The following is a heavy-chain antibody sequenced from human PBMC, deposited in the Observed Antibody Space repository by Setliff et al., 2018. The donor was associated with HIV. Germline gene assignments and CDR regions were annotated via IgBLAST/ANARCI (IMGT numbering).Heavy chain of an antibody. V-gene: IGHV3-43*01. CDR1: GFNFDEYS. Sequence: PGGSLRLSCAASGFNFDEYSMHWVRQVPGKGLEWVSLISWDAGYTDYSVSVRGRFTISRDNSQNSLYLQMNSLRSDDTALYYCARGPYGSGGYYTGLPDYWGQGTPVTVSS. CDR3: ARGPYGSGGYYTGLPDY. J-gene: IGHJ4*02. CDR2: ISWDAGYT. D-gene: IGHD3-10*01.